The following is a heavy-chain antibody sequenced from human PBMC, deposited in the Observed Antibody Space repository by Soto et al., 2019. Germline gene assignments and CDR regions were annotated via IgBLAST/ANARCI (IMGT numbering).Heavy chain of an antibody. CDR1: GGSISSGGYY. CDR2: IYYSGST. J-gene: IGHJ4*02. D-gene: IGHD5-18*01. V-gene: IGHV4-31*03. Sequence: QVQLQESGPGLVKPSQTLSLTCTVSGGSISSGGYYWSWIRQHPGKGLEWIGYIYYSGSTYYNPSLKSRVTISVDTSKNQFSRKLSSVTAADTAVYYCAREGSGYSYGYYFDYWGQGTLVTVSS. CDR3: AREGSGYSYGYYFDY.